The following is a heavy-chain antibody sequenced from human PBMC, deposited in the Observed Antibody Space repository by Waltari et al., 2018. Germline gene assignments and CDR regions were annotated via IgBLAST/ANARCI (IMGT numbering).Heavy chain of an antibody. CDR3: VREHYHVGYLDL. J-gene: IGHJ2*01. D-gene: IGHD2-2*01. CDR1: GFNFADYG. Sequence: EVQLVESGGRLVRPGGSLRLSCAASGFNFADYGMTWVRQAPGRGLEGVSGIRWNGGSKCSGDALKRRFNISRDNAKNSLYLEINNLRVDDTALYHCVREHYHVGYLDLWGRGTLVTVSS. CDR2: IRWNGGSK. V-gene: IGHV3-20*01.